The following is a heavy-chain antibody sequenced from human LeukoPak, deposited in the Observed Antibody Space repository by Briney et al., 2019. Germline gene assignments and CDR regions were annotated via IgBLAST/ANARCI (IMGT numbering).Heavy chain of an antibody. CDR1: GYTFTDYY. CDR2: IDPNNVGT. J-gene: IGHJ4*02. Sequence: ASVKVSCKPSGYTFTDYYIHWVRQAPGQGLEWMGWIDPNNVGTDYAQKLQGRVTMTRDTSISTAYMELSRLRSDDTAVYYYASLSGYSSGWYPGYWGQGTLVIVSS. D-gene: IGHD6-19*01. V-gene: IGHV1-2*02. CDR3: ASLSGYSSGWYPGY.